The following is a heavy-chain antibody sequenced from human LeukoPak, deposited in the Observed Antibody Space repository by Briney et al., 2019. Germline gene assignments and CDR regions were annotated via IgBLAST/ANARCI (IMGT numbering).Heavy chain of an antibody. CDR1: GGTFSSYA. V-gene: IGHV1-69*13. D-gene: IGHD5-24*01. CDR2: IIPIFGTA. Sequence: ASVKLSCKASGGTFSSYAISWVRQAPGQGLEWMGGIIPIFGTANYAQKFQGRVTITADESTSTAYMELSSLRSEDTAVYYCARMKRENDAFDIWGQGTMVTVSS. J-gene: IGHJ3*02. CDR3: ARMKRENDAFDI.